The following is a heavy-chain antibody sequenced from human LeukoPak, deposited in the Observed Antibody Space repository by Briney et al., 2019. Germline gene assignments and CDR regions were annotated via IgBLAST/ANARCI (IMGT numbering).Heavy chain of an antibody. Sequence: GGSLRLSCAASGFTFDDYGMSWVRQAPGKGLEWVSGTNWNGGSTGYVDSVKGRFTISRDNAKKSLYLQMNSLRVEDTALYYCARDLVVPAAIALCGFDPWGQGTLVTVSS. V-gene: IGHV3-20*04. CDR2: TNWNGGST. D-gene: IGHD2-2*01. CDR1: GFTFDDYG. J-gene: IGHJ5*02. CDR3: ARDLVVPAAIALCGFDP.